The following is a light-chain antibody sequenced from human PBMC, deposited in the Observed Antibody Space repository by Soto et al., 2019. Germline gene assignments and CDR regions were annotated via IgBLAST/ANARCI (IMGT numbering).Light chain of an antibody. CDR1: HSINSW. Sequence: DTQMTQSPSTLSASVGDRVTITCRASHSINSWLAWYQQKPGKAPNLLIHRASTLQSGVPSRFSGSGSGTEFTVTISSLQTDDFATYDCQHYNTFPYTFGQGNKLEF. CDR3: QHYNTFPYT. J-gene: IGKJ2*01. CDR2: RAS. V-gene: IGKV1-5*03.